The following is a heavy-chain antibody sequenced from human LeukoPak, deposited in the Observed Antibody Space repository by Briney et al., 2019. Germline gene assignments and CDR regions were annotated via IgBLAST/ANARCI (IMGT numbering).Heavy chain of an antibody. J-gene: IGHJ4*02. Sequence: GGSLRLSCAPSRFTFSNYDMHSVRQAPGKGLECVSAISSSSSYIYYADSIKCRFTISRDNAENSLYLQMNSLRAVDTAVYFCARGEEKATITALDSWGQGILVTVSS. V-gene: IGHV3-21*01. CDR3: ARGEEKATITALDS. D-gene: IGHD5-24*01. CDR1: RFTFSNYD. CDR2: ISSSSSYI.